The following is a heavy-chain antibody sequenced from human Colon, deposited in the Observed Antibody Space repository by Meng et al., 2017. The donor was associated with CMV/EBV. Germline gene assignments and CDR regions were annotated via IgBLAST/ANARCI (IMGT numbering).Heavy chain of an antibody. Sequence: GESLKISCAASGFTFGNYAMNWVRPAPGEGLEWVSGVHSAGNSTLYAASVKGCFTISRDNSKNTLYLQMDSLRVEDTAVYYCAKRGEEYYHDSSGYYWYFDVWGRGTLVTVSS. V-gene: IGHV3-23*03. J-gene: IGHJ2*01. CDR1: GFTFGNYA. D-gene: IGHD3-22*01. CDR3: AKRGEEYYHDSSGYYWYFDV. CDR2: VHSAGNST.